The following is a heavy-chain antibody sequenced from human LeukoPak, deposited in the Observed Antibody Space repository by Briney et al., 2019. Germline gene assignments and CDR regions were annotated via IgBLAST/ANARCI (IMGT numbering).Heavy chain of an antibody. CDR3: ARQMYYYDNSGYYDY. Sequence: KSSETLSLTCSVSGGSISPYYWIWIRQPPGKGLEWIAFMSYDGSTDYNPSLKSRVTISVDTSKNQFSLKLSSVTAADTAVYYCARQMYYYDNSGYYDYWGQGTLVTVSS. CDR1: GGSISPYY. V-gene: IGHV4-59*08. J-gene: IGHJ4*02. CDR2: MSYDGST. D-gene: IGHD3-22*01.